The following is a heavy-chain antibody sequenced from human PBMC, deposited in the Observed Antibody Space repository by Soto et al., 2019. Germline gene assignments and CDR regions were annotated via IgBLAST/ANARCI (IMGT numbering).Heavy chain of an antibody. J-gene: IGHJ4*02. V-gene: IGHV3-53*01. D-gene: IGHD3-16*01. CDR1: GFTVSSNY. Sequence: EVQLVESGGGLIQPGGSLRLSCAVSGFTVSSNYMNWVRQAPGKGLEWVSVLYSGGNTYYADSVKGRFTISSDDSKNTLYLQMNSLRADDTAVYYCARIEVSYTRGHPFDSWGQGTLVTVSS. CDR2: LYSGGNT. CDR3: ARIEVSYTRGHPFDS.